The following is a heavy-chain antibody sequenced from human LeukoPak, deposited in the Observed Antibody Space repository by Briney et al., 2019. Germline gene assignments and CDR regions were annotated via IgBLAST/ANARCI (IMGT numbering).Heavy chain of an antibody. Sequence: GGSLRLSCVASGFTFSNYWMHWVRQAPGKGLVWVSRINSDGRSTSSADSVKGRFTISRDNAKNTLYLQMNSLRTEDTAVYYCARDQLYCSGGICYFDYWGQGTLVTVSS. D-gene: IGHD2-15*01. V-gene: IGHV3-74*01. CDR3: ARDQLYCSGGICYFDY. CDR1: GFTFSNYW. CDR2: INSDGRST. J-gene: IGHJ4*02.